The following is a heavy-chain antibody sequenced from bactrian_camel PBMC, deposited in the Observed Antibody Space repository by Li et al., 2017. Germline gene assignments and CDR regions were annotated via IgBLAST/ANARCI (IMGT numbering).Heavy chain of an antibody. CDR3: ASVRRGAGYRSCQPGDAPFSV. J-gene: IGHJ4*01. CDR2: IWSDGSVT. D-gene: IGHD2*01. Sequence: HVQLVESGGGLVQPGGSLRLSCVASGFSSSSSYMSWVRQAPGKGLEWVASIWSDGSVTYYADSVRGRFTISRDNSKRTITLQMNSLKVDDTAMYYCASVRRGAGYRSCQPGDAPFSVWGQGTQVTVS. V-gene: IGHV3S7*01. CDR1: GFSSSSSY.